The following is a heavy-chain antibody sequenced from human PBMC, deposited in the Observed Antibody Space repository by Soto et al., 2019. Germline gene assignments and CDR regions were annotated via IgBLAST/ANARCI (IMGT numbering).Heavy chain of an antibody. V-gene: IGHV3-53*05. CDR3: ADDSSGYYYGMDV. Sequence: GGSLRLSCAASGFAVSSNYMSWVRQAPGKGLEWVSLIYSGGTTYYADSVKGRFTISRDNSKNTLYLQMNSLRAEDTAVYYCADDSSGYYYGMDVWGQGTTVTVSS. CDR2: IYSGGTT. D-gene: IGHD3-22*01. CDR1: GFAVSSNY. J-gene: IGHJ6*02.